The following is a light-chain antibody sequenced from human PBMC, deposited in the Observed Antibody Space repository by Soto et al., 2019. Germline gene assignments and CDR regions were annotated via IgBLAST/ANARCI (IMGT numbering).Light chain of an antibody. V-gene: IGLV2-14*01. CDR3: SSHTSTTTLVV. CDR2: DVT. CDR1: SSDIGGYNF. J-gene: IGLJ2*01. Sequence: QSALTQPASVSESPGQSITIPCTGTSSDIGGYNFVSWYQQYPGNAPKLLIYDVTNRPSGVSNRFSGSKSGNTASLTISGLQAEDEAIYYCSSHTSTTTLVVFGGGTKLTVL.